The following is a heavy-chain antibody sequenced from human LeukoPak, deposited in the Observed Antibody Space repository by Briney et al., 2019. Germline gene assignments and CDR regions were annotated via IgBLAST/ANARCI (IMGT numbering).Heavy chain of an antibody. Sequence: GRSLRLSCAASGFTFDDYVMHWVRQAPGKGLEWISSISWNSNSIGYAGSVKGRFTISRDNAKNSLYPQMTSLRVEDTALYYCATGIAVAGNDAFDIWGQGTMVTVSS. CDR2: ISWNSNSI. D-gene: IGHD6-19*01. V-gene: IGHV3-9*01. CDR3: ATGIAVAGNDAFDI. J-gene: IGHJ3*02. CDR1: GFTFDDYV.